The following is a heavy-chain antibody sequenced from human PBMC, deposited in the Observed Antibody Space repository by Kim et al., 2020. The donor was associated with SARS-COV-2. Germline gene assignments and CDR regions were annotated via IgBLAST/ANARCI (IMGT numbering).Heavy chain of an antibody. CDR3: ARVNRQFTGIRGVLSAFDI. D-gene: IGHD3-10*01. Sequence: GGSLRLSCAASGFTFSSYSMNWVRQAPGKGLEWVSSISSSSSYIYYADSVKGRFTISRDNAKNSLYLQMNSLRAEDTAVYYCARVNRQFTGIRGVLSAFDIWGQGTMVTVSS. V-gene: IGHV3-21*01. CDR1: GFTFSSYS. J-gene: IGHJ3*02. CDR2: ISSSSSYI.